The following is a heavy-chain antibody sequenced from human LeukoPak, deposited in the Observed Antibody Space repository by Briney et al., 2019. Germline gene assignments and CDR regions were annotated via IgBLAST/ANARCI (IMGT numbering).Heavy chain of an antibody. J-gene: IGHJ4*02. CDR3: AKGTTGMAPRGYFDD. CDR1: GFTFSTYA. D-gene: IGHD5-18*01. CDR2: ISGSGGST. Sequence: GGSLRLSCAVSGFTFSTYAMNWVHQAPGKGLEWVSVISGSGGSTYYADSVKGRFTISRDNSKNTLYLQMNSLTVEDTAVYYCAKGTTGMAPRGYFDDWGQGTLVTVFS. V-gene: IGHV3-23*01.